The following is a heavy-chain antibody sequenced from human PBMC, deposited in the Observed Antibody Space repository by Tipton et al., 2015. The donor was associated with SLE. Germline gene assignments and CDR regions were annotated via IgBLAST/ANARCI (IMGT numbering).Heavy chain of an antibody. V-gene: IGHV3-21*01. CDR2: IRNGGGKSDGKT. Sequence: SLRLSCSPSGFSFSTYGMAWVRQPPGKGLEWVSTIRNGGGKSDGKTYYAESVRGRFTISRDNAKNSLYLQMNSLRAEDTAVYYCARDQPLFDYWGQGALVTVSS. CDR1: GFSFSTYG. CDR3: ARDQPLFDY. J-gene: IGHJ4*02.